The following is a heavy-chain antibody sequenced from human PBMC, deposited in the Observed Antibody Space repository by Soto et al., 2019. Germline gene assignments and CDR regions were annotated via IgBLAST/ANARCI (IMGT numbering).Heavy chain of an antibody. J-gene: IGHJ4*02. CDR1: GGSISSYC. Sequence: SEPLSLTCTVSGGSISSYCWSWIRQPPGKGLEWIGYIYYSGSTNYNPSLKSRVTISVDTSKNQFSLKLSSVTAADTAVYYCARAYGDYVFDYWGQGTLVTVS. D-gene: IGHD4-17*01. CDR2: IYYSGST. V-gene: IGHV4-59*01. CDR3: ARAYGDYVFDY.